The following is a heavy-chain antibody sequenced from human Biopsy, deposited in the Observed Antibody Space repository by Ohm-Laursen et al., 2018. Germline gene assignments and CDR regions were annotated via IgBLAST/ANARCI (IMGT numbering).Heavy chain of an antibody. CDR3: ARDSSGTARAGGMDV. V-gene: IGHV3-9*01. CDR1: GFTFANFA. D-gene: IGHD6-6*01. Sequence: SLRLSCAASGFTFANFAMRWVRQVPGKGLEWVSGITWNSGFTGYADSVKGRITVARDNAKNSLYLQLNSLRAEDTAVYYCARDSSGTARAGGMDVWGQGTTVTVSS. CDR2: ITWNSGFT. J-gene: IGHJ6*02.